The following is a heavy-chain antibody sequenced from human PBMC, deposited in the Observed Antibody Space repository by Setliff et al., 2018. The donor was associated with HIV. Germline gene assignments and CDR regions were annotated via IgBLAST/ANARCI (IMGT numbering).Heavy chain of an antibody. D-gene: IGHD3-22*01. Sequence: PGGSLRLSCAASGFTFSSYAMHWVRQAPGKGLEWVAVISYDGSYKYYADSVKGRFTISRDNSKNTLFLQMKSLRTEDTAVYYCAKDPTYYYESSGPYDAFDVWGQGTMVTVSS. CDR3: AKDPTYYYESSGPYDAFDV. CDR1: GFTFSSYA. V-gene: IGHV3-30*04. J-gene: IGHJ3*01. CDR2: ISYDGSYK.